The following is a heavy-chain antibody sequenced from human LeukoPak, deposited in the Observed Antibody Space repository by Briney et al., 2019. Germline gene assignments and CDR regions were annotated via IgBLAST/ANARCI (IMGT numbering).Heavy chain of an antibody. CDR3: ARFSSGWYDYYYYGMDV. CDR1: GYTFTSYD. V-gene: IGHV1-8*01. Sequence: ASVKVSCKASGYTFTSYDINWVRQATGQGLEWMGWMNPNSGNTGYAQKLQGRVTMTRNTSISTAYMELSSLRSEDTAVYYCARFSSGWYDYYYYGMDVWGQGTTVTVSS. CDR2: MNPNSGNT. J-gene: IGHJ6*02. D-gene: IGHD6-19*01.